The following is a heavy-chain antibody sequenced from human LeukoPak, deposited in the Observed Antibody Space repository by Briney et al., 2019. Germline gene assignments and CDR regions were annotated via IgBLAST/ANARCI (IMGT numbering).Heavy chain of an antibody. CDR3: ARLPPSSSSALDL. CDR2: VYPGDSDT. V-gene: IGHV5-51*01. CDR1: GYSFTTYW. Sequence: GESLKISRKASGYSFTTYWIAWVRQLPGKGLECMGIVYPGDSDTRYRSSFEGQVTISADKSITTAYLEWSSLKASDTGMYYCARLPPSSSSALDLWGQGTRVTVSS. J-gene: IGHJ5*02. D-gene: IGHD6-13*01.